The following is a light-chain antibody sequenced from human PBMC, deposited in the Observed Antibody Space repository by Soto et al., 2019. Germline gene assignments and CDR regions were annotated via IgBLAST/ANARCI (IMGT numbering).Light chain of an antibody. J-gene: IGLJ1*01. CDR2: EVT. Sequence: QSALTQPASVSGSPGQSITISCTGTSSDVGGYDFVSWYRQYPGQAPKILIYEVTHRPSGVPDRFSGSKSGNTASLTISGLQADDEADYYCSSYTITSSPVFGPGTRSP. V-gene: IGLV2-14*01. CDR3: SSYTITSSPV. CDR1: SSDVGGYDF.